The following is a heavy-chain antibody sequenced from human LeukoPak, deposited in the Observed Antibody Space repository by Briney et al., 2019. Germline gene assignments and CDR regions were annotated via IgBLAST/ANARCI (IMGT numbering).Heavy chain of an antibody. J-gene: IGHJ3*02. CDR1: GFTFSTYA. Sequence: GGSLRLSCAASGFTFSTYAITWVRQAPGEGLEWVSAISDNGGGTYYADSAKGRFTVSRDNSKNTLYLQMNSLRAEDTAVYYCAREFKVGTTTLSFDIWGQGAMVTVSS. CDR2: ISDNGGGT. CDR3: AREFKVGTTTLSFDI. V-gene: IGHV3-23*01. D-gene: IGHD1-26*01.